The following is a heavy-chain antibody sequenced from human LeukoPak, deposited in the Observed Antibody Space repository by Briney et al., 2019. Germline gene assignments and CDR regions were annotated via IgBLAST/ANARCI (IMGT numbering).Heavy chain of an antibody. J-gene: IGHJ4*02. CDR3: ARDPHSYDSIPFDY. CDR2: ISSSSSYI. D-gene: IGHD3-22*01. V-gene: IGHV3-21*04. CDR1: GFTFSSYS. Sequence: PGGSLRLSCAASGFTFSSYSMNWVRQAPGKGLEWVSSISSSSSYIYYADSVKGRFTISRDNAKNSLYLQMNSLRAEDTAVYYCARDPHSYDSIPFDYWGQGTLVTVSS.